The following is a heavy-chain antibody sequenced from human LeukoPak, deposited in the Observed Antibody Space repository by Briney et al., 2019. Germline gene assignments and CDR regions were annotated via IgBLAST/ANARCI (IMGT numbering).Heavy chain of an antibody. J-gene: IGHJ3*01. D-gene: IGHD3-10*01. V-gene: IGHV4-4*07. CDR3: ARGMWFDTLFSAFDV. CDR1: GGSISSYY. Sequence: SETLSLTCTVSGGSISSYYWSWIRQPAGKGLEWIGRIYTSGSTNYNPSLKSRVTMSVDTSKNQFSLKLNSVTAADTALYYCARGMWFDTLFSAFDVWGQGTMVSVSS. CDR2: IYTSGST.